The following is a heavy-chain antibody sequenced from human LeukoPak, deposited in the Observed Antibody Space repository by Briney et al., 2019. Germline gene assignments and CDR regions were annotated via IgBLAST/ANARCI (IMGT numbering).Heavy chain of an antibody. CDR2: IIPIFGTA. CDR1: GGTFSSYA. Sequence: SVKVSCKASGGTFSSYAISWVRQAPGQGLEWMGGIIPIFGTANYAQKFQGRVTITADKSTSTAYMELRSLRSDDTAVYYCARDPREGIVVVPAAPRRAFDIWGQGTMVTVSS. V-gene: IGHV1-69*06. CDR3: ARDPREGIVVVPAAPRRAFDI. J-gene: IGHJ3*02. D-gene: IGHD2-2*01.